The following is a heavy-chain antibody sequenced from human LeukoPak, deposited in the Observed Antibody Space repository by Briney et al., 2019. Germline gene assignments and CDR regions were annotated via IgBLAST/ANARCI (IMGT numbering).Heavy chain of an antibody. Sequence: PGGSLRLSCAASGFTFSSYAMSWVRQAPGKGLEWVSSINGNSNYIYYADSVKGRFTISRDNAKNSLFLQLNSLRAEDTAVYYCARLVCTGSTSCYGRYYFDHWGQGTLVTVSS. CDR1: GFTFSSYA. J-gene: IGHJ4*02. D-gene: IGHD2-2*01. CDR2: INGNSNYI. CDR3: ARLVCTGSTSCYGRYYFDH. V-gene: IGHV3-21*01.